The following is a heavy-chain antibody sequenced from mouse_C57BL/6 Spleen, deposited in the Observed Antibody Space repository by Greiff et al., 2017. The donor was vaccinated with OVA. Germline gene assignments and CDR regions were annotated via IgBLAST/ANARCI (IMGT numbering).Heavy chain of an antibody. V-gene: IGHV3-6*01. Sequence: EVHLVESGPGLVKPSQSLSLTCSVTGYSITSGYYWNWIRQFPGNKLEWMGYISYDGSNNYNPSLKNRISITRDTSKNKFFLKLNSVTTEDTATYSCARDTTVVAPGVWGTGTTVTVSS. D-gene: IGHD1-1*01. CDR1: GYSITSGYY. J-gene: IGHJ1*03. CDR2: ISYDGSN. CDR3: ARDTTVVAPGV.